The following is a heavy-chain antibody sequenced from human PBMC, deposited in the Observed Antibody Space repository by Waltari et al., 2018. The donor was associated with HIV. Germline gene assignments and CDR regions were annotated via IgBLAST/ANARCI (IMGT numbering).Heavy chain of an antibody. CDR1: GGSISSYY. D-gene: IGHD6-19*01. CDR2: IYYSGST. Sequence: QVQLQESGPGLVKPSETLSLTCTVSGGSISSYYWSWIRQPPGKGLEWIGYIYYSGSTNYNPSLKSRVTISVDTSKNQFSLKLSSVTAADTAVYYCARDHGLLGVAGTGWFDPWGQGTLVTVSS. J-gene: IGHJ5*02. V-gene: IGHV4-59*01. CDR3: ARDHGLLGVAGTGWFDP.